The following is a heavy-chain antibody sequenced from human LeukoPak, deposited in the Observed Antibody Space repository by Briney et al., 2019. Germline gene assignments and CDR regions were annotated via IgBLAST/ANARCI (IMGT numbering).Heavy chain of an antibody. D-gene: IGHD3-22*01. CDR3: ARGGTRSRSGLDY. J-gene: IGHJ4*02. CDR2: IYYSGST. Sequence: PSETLSLTCTVSGGSISSGDYYWSWIRQPPGKGLEWIGYIYYSGSTYYNPSLKSRVTISVDTSKNQFSLKLSSVTAADTAVYYCARGGTRSRSGLDYWGQGTLVTVSS. CDR1: GGSISSGDYY. V-gene: IGHV4-30-4*01.